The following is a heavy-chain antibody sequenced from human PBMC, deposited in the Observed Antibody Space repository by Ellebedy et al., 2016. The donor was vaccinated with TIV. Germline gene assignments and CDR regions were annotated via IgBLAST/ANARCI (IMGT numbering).Heavy chain of an antibody. Sequence: SETLSLXXTVSGGSISSYYWSWIRQPAGKGLEWIGRIYTSQSTNYNPSLKSRVTMSVDTSKNQFSLKLSSVTAADTAVYYCARGVRFLEWLLGADAFDIWGQGTMVTVSS. CDR2: IYTSQST. D-gene: IGHD3-3*01. J-gene: IGHJ3*02. CDR1: GGSISSYY. V-gene: IGHV4-4*07. CDR3: ARGVRFLEWLLGADAFDI.